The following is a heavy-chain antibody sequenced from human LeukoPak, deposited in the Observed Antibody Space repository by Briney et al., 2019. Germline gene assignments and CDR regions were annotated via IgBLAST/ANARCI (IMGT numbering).Heavy chain of an antibody. Sequence: GGSLRLSCAASGFTFSSYGMSWVRQAPGQGLELVSAISDNSGNTYYADSVKGRFTISRDNSENTLYLQMNSLRAEDTALYYCSNGRTSSGTLQHDYWGQGTLVTVSS. CDR1: GFTFSSYG. D-gene: IGHD6-19*01. CDR3: SNGRTSSGTLQHDY. V-gene: IGHV3-23*01. J-gene: IGHJ4*02. CDR2: ISDNSGNT.